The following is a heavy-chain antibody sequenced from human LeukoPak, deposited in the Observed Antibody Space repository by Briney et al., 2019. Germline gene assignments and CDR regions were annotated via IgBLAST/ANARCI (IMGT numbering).Heavy chain of an antibody. D-gene: IGHD3-3*01. CDR1: GGTFSSYA. CDR3: ARDMGFWSGYQAFDY. V-gene: IGHV1-69*04. CDR2: IIPILGIA. Sequence: SVKVSCKASGGTFSSYAISWVRQAPGQGLEWMGRIIPILGIANYAQKFQGRATITADKSTSTAYMELSSLRSEDTAVYYCARDMGFWSGYQAFDYWGQGTLVTVSS. J-gene: IGHJ4*02.